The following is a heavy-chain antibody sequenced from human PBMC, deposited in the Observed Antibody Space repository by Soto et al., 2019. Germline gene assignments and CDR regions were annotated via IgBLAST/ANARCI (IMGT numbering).Heavy chain of an antibody. CDR3: VRTGDDY. J-gene: IGHJ4*02. V-gene: IGHV3-7*05. D-gene: IGHD3-16*01. Sequence: EVQLVESGGGLVQPGGSLTLSCAASGFTFGSDCMGWVLQAPGKGLEWVATIKQDGSEKYYMDSVKGRFTISRDKAKKSLYLQMNSLGAEDTALYYCVRTGDDYWGQVTLVTVSS. CDR1: GFTFGSDC. CDR2: IKQDGSEK.